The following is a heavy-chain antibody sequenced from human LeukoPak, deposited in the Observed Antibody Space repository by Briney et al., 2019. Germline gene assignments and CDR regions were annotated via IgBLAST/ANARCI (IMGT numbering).Heavy chain of an antibody. CDR2: ISTDGSST. D-gene: IGHD1-7*01. CDR1: GFTFSHYW. J-gene: IGHJ4*02. V-gene: IGHV3-74*01. CDR3: ARAHNWKYGTFDY. Sequence: GGSLRLSCAASGFTFSHYWMHWVRHAPGKGLVWVSRISTDGSSTTYADSVKGRFTISRDNAKNTLFLQMNSLRAEDTAVYYCARAHNWKYGTFDYWGQGTLVTVSS.